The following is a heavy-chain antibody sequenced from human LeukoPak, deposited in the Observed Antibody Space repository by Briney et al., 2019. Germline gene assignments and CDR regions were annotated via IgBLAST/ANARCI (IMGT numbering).Heavy chain of an antibody. D-gene: IGHD3-22*01. J-gene: IGHJ4*02. CDR1: GFTFSSYG. Sequence: GGSLRLSCAASGFTFSSYGMHWVRQAPGRGLEWVAVISYDGSNKYYADSVKGRFTISRDNSKNTLYLEMNSLRAEDTAVYYCARDRYHYDSSGYYYDYWGQGTLVTVSS. CDR3: ARDRYHYDSSGYYYDY. V-gene: IGHV3-30*03. CDR2: ISYDGSNK.